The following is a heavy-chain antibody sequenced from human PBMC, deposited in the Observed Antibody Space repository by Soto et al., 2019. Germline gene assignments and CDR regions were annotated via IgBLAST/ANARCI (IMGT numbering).Heavy chain of an antibody. CDR3: ARDGDIVVVPAADFYGFDP. J-gene: IGHJ5*02. CDR1: GFTFSSYG. D-gene: IGHD2-2*01. V-gene: IGHV3-33*01. Sequence: QVQLVESGGGVVQPGRSLRLSCAASGFTFSSYGMHWVRQAPGKGLEWVAVIWYDGSNKYYADSVKGRFTISRDNSKNTLYLQMNSLRAEDTAVYYCARDGDIVVVPAADFYGFDPWGQGTLVTVSS. CDR2: IWYDGSNK.